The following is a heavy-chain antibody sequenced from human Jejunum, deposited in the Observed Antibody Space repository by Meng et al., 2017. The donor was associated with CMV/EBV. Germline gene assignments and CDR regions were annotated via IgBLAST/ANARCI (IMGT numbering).Heavy chain of an antibody. Sequence: EVQLVESGGGLVQPGGSLRLSCAASGFTFSSYWMTWVRQAPGKGLEWVTNIKRDGSDKNYVDSVKGRFTISRDNAQNSLYLQMNSLRAEDTAVYYCAKYNYGIDYWGQGTLVTVSS. V-gene: IGHV3-7*02. CDR1: GFTFSSYW. J-gene: IGHJ4*02. CDR2: IKRDGSDK. CDR3: AKYNYGIDY. D-gene: IGHD5-18*01.